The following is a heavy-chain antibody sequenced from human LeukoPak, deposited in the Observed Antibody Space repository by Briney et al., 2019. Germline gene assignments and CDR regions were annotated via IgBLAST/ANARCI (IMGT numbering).Heavy chain of an antibody. CDR2: ISYGGSSE. CDR3: SRSPGILGTNYFDY. D-gene: IGHD1-26*01. V-gene: IGHV3-30*04. J-gene: IGHJ4*02. CDR1: GFTFSTYA. Sequence: PGGSLRLSCAASGFTFSTYAMHWVRQAPGKGLEWVAVISYGGSSENYADSVKGRFTVSRDNSKSTLYLQMNSLTPDDTSVYYCSRSPGILGTNYFDYWGQGTLVSVA.